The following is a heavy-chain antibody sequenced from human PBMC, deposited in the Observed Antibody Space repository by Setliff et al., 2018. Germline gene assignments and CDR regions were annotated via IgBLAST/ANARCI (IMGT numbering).Heavy chain of an antibody. CDR2: INHSGST. Sequence: PSETLSLTCAVYGGSFSGYYWSWIRQPPGKGLEWIGEINHSGSTNYNPSLKSRVTISVDTSKNQFSLKLSSVTAADTAVYYCARGRRHYYWGQGTLVTDSS. V-gene: IGHV4-34*01. J-gene: IGHJ4*02. CDR1: GGSFSGYY. CDR3: ARGRRHYY.